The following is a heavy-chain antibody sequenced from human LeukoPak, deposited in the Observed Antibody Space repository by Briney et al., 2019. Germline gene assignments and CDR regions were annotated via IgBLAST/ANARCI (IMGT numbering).Heavy chain of an antibody. J-gene: IGHJ4*02. D-gene: IGHD6-13*01. CDR3: ARSASTGTVDY. CDR1: GFTFSSYA. CDR2: INQDGSET. V-gene: IGHV3-7*01. Sequence: PGGSLRLSCAASGFTFSSYAMSWVRQAPGKGLEWVANINQDGSETYYVDSVTGRFTVSGDNAKNSLYLQMNSLRADDTAVYYCARSASTGTVDYWGQGTLVTVSS.